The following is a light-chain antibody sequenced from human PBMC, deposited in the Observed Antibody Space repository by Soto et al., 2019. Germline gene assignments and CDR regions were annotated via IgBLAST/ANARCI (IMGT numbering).Light chain of an antibody. V-gene: IGLV1-44*01. Sequence: QSVLTQAPSVSGTPGQRVTITCSGSSSNIGRNSVNWYQHLPGTAPKLLTHGNNHRPSGVPDRFSGSKSGTSASLAISGLQADDEGDYYCQSFDSSLSNSWLFGGGTKLTV. CDR3: QSFDSSLSNSWL. J-gene: IGLJ3*02. CDR1: SSNIGRNS. CDR2: GNN.